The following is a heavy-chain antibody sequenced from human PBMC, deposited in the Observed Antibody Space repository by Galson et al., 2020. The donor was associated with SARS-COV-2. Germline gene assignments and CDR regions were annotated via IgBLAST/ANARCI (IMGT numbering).Heavy chain of an antibody. V-gene: IGHV4-39*01. CDR2: IHSSGNP. D-gene: IGHD1-26*01. J-gene: IGHJ4*02. CDR1: GDSITSGSYY. CDR3: TRQTWAGAPEEDEY. Sequence: SETLSLTCTVSGDSITSGSYYWGWIRQPPGRGLEWIGSIHSSGNPYYNPSHKSRVTVSVDSSKNQLSLRLNSVKAEDTAVYYCTRQTWAGAPEEDEYWGQGILVTVSS.